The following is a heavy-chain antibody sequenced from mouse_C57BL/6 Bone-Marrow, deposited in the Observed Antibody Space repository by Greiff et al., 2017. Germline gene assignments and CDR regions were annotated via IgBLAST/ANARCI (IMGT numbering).Heavy chain of an antibody. Sequence: EVKLVESGGGLVQSGRSLRLSCATSGFTFSDFYMEWVRQAPGKGLEWIAASRNKANDYTTEYSASVKGRFIVSRDTSQSILYLQMNALRAEDTAIYYCARDALYDYGASYWYFDVWGTGTTVTVSS. J-gene: IGHJ1*03. CDR1: GFTFSDFY. D-gene: IGHD2-4*01. CDR3: ARDALYDYGASYWYFDV. CDR2: SRNKANDYTT. V-gene: IGHV7-1*01.